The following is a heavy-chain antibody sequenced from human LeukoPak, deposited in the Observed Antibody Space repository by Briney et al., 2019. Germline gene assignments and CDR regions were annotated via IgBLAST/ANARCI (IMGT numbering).Heavy chain of an antibody. CDR1: GGSISSSGYY. CDR3: ARISTTVVTPWFDY. Sequence: SETLTLTCTVSGGSISSSGYYWGWIRQPPGKGLEWIGNVYYSGSSYYSPSLKSRVTVSVDTSNNHFSLKLSSVTAADTAVYYCARISTTVVTPWFDYWGQGTLVTVSS. D-gene: IGHD4-23*01. V-gene: IGHV4-39*02. J-gene: IGHJ4*02. CDR2: VYYSGSS.